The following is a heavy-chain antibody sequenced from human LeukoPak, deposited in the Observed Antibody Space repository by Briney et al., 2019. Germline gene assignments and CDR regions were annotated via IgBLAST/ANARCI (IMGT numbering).Heavy chain of an antibody. CDR3: ARLYYSTGWWAFDI. Sequence: SETLSLTCTVSGGSIRTDDDYWGWIRQPPGKELEWRGRISYSSRNYHNPSFESRLTMSLHKSKHHFSLNLRSVNAADTAVYYCARLYYSTGWWAFDIWGRGTMVTVSS. CDR2: ISYSSRN. J-gene: IGHJ3*02. D-gene: IGHD6-19*01. V-gene: IGHV4-39*02. CDR1: GGSIRTDDDY.